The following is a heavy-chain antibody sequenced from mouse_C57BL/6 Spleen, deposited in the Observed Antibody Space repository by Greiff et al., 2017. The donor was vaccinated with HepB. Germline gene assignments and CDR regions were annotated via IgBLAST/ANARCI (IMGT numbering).Heavy chain of an antibody. CDR3: ARHSGSSPFWYFDV. CDR1: GFTFSSYG. J-gene: IGHJ1*03. V-gene: IGHV5-6*01. D-gene: IGHD1-1*01. Sequence: EVQVVESGGDLVKPGGSLKLSCAASGFTFSSYGMSWVRQTPDKRLEWVATISSGGSYTYYPDSVKGRFTISRDNAKNTLYLQMSSLKSEDTAMYYCARHSGSSPFWYFDVWGTGTTVTVSS. CDR2: ISSGGSYT.